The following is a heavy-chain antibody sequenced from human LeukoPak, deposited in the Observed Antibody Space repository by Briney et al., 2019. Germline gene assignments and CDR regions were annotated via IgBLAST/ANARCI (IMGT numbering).Heavy chain of an antibody. J-gene: IGHJ6*02. V-gene: IGHV4-59*01. D-gene: IGHD3-10*01. Sequence: GSLRLSCAASGGSINNYYWNWIRQPPGKGLEWIGYITGSIYFSGSTKYDPSLESRVTMSVDTSKNQFSLTLSSVTAADTAVYYCARDSRDYGSGSYWDVWGQGTTVTVSS. CDR1: GGSINNYY. CDR2: ITGSIYFSGST. CDR3: ARDSRDYGSGSYWDV.